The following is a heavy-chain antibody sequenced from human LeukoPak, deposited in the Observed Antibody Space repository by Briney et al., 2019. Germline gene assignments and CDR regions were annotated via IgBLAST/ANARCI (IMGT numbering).Heavy chain of an antibody. V-gene: IGHV4-59*04. Sequence: PSETLSLTCTVSGGSISNYYWSWIRQPPGKGLEWIGYIYHSGSTNYNPSLKSRVTISVDTSKNQFSLKLSSVTAADTAVYYCAGGGLSYDFWSGYSNWFDPWGQGTLVTVSS. J-gene: IGHJ5*02. CDR3: AGGGLSYDFWSGYSNWFDP. CDR1: GGSISNYY. CDR2: IYHSGST. D-gene: IGHD3-3*01.